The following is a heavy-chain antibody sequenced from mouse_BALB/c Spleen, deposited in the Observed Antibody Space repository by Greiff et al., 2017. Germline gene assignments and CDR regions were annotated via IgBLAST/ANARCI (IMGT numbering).Heavy chain of an antibody. CDR2: ISYSGST. CDR1: GYSITSDYA. J-gene: IGHJ3*01. CDR3: AREDGYSFAY. D-gene: IGHD2-3*01. Sequence: EVKLMESGPGLVKPSQSLSLTCTVTGYSITSDYAWNWIRQFPGNKLEWMGYISYSGSTSYNPSLKSRISITRDTSKNQFFLQLNSVTTEDTATYYCAREDGYSFAYWGQGTLVTVSA. V-gene: IGHV3-2*02.